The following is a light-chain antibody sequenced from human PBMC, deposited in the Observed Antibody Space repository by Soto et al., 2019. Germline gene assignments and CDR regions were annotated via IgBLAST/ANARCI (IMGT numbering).Light chain of an antibody. CDR2: GAS. J-gene: IGKJ1*01. CDR1: QSVSGSY. Sequence: MVMTQYTTTLCVSTGERATLSCRVSQSVSGSYLAWYQQKPGQAPRLLIYGASSRATGIPDRFGGSGSGTDFTLTISRLEPEDFAVYYCQQYGTSPRTFGQGTKVDI. CDR3: QQYGTSPRT. V-gene: IGKV3-20*01.